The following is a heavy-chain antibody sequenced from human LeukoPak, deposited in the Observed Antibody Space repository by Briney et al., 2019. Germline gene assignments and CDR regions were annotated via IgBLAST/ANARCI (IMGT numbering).Heavy chain of an antibody. CDR3: TRVSLLWLGELRGSFDN. V-gene: IGHV3-49*04. J-gene: IGHJ4*02. Sequence: GGSLRLSCAASGFTFSSYSMNWVRHAPGRGLEWVGFIRGKSYGGTTEYVASVKGRFSISRDDSKSIAYLQMNSLKIEDTAVYYCTRVSLLWLGELRGSFDNWGQGTQVTVSS. D-gene: IGHD3-10*01. CDR2: IRGKSYGGTT. CDR1: GFTFSSYS.